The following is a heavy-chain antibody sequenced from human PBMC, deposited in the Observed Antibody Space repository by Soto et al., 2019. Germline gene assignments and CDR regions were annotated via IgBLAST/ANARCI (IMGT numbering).Heavy chain of an antibody. D-gene: IGHD2-15*01. CDR2: ISSNGGST. Sequence: EVQLVESGGGLVQPGGSLRLSCAASGFTFSSYAMHWVRQAPGKGLEYVSAISSNGGSTYYANSVKGRFTISRDNSKNTLYLQMGSQRAEDMAVYYCARGVVVVVATYGMDVWGQGTTVTVSS. CDR1: GFTFSSYA. J-gene: IGHJ6*02. CDR3: ARGVVVVVATYGMDV. V-gene: IGHV3-64*01.